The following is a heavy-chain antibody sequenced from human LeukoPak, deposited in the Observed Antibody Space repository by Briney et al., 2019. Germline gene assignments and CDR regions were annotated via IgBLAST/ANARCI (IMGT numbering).Heavy chain of an antibody. V-gene: IGHV4-34*01. CDR2: INHSGST. Sequence: SETLSLTCAVYGGSFSGYYWSWIRQPPGKGLEWIGEINHSGSTNYNPFLKSRVTISVDTSKNQFSLKLSSVTAADTAVYYCARGPASKGWPHRIYMDVWGRGTTVTVSS. CDR3: ARGPASKGWPHRIYMDV. D-gene: IGHD5-24*01. J-gene: IGHJ6*03. CDR1: GGSFSGYY.